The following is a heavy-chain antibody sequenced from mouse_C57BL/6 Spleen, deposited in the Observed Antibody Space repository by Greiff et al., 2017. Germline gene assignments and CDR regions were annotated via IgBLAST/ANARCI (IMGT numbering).Heavy chain of an antibody. D-gene: IGHD1-1*01. J-gene: IGHJ4*01. CDR2: IDPANGTT. CDR3: ADYYGSSYGYAMDY. Sequence: VQLQQSVAELVRPGASVKLSCTASGFYIKNTYMHWVKQRPEQGLEWIGRIDPANGTTTYAPKFKGKATITADTSSSTAYLQHSSLPSEDTAIYYCADYYGSSYGYAMDYWGQGTSVTVSS. CDR1: GFYIKNTY. V-gene: IGHV14-3*01.